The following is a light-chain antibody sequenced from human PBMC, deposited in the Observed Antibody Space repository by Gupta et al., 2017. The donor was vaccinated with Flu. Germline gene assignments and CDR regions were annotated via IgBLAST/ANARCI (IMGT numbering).Light chain of an antibody. CDR3: AVWDDDLNGPV. V-gene: IGLV1-44*01. J-gene: IGLJ3*02. CDR2: SST. Sequence: QSVLTQPPSVSGTPGQTVTISCSGSYSNIGNNAVNWYQQLPGAAPQLLIFSSTQRPSGVPARFSGSEYGASASLAITGLQSDDEADYYCAVWDDDLNGPVFGGGTKLTVL. CDR1: YSNIGNNA.